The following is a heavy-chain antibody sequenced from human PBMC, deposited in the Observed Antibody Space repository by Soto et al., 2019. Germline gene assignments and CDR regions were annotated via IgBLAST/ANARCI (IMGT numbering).Heavy chain of an antibody. CDR3: ARDGQSSPTDY. Sequence: PGGSLRLSCAASGFTVSSNYMSWVRQAPGKGLEWVSVIYSGGSTYYADSVKGRFTISRDNSKNTLYLQMNSLRAEDTAVYYCARDGQSSPTDYWGQGTLVTVSS. J-gene: IGHJ4*02. CDR1: GFTVSSNY. V-gene: IGHV3-66*01. CDR2: IYSGGST.